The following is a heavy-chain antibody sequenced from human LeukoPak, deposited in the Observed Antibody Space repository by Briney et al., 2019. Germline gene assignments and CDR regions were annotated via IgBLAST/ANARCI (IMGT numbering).Heavy chain of an antibody. CDR1: GFTFSRYT. CDR2: ISDTSTYI. Sequence: GGSLRLSCAASGFTFSRYTMKWVRQAPGKGLEWVSTISDTSTYIYYADSVKGRFTISRDNAKNSLYLQMNSLRAEDTAVYYCARDPDRYSSGWYFDPWGQGTLVTVSS. V-gene: IGHV3-21*01. CDR3: ARDPDRYSSGWYFDP. D-gene: IGHD6-19*01. J-gene: IGHJ5*02.